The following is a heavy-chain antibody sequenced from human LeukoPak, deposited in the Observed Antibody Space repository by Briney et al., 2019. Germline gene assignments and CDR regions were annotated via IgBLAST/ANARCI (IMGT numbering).Heavy chain of an antibody. V-gene: IGHV3-74*01. CDR3: ARDRGYYYYYGMDV. CDR1: GFTFSSCW. J-gene: IGHJ6*02. Sequence: GGSLRLSCAASGFTFSSCWMHWVRQAPGKGLVWVSRINSDGSSTSYADSVKGRFTISRDNAKNTLYLQMNSLRAEDTAVYYCARDRGYYYYYGMDVWGQGTTVTVSS. D-gene: IGHD3-10*01. CDR2: INSDGSST.